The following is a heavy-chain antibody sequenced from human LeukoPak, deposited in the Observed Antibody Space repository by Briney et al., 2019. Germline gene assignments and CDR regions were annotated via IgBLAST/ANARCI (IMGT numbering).Heavy chain of an antibody. Sequence: GGSLRLSCAASGFTFSSYAMSWVRQAPGKGLEWVSDISGSGGSTYYADSVKGRFTISRDNSKNTLYLQMNSLRAEDTAVYYCAKGQNWVVAAINYFDYWGQGTLVTVSS. V-gene: IGHV3-23*01. CDR1: GFTFSSYA. J-gene: IGHJ4*02. D-gene: IGHD2-15*01. CDR3: AKGQNWVVAAINYFDY. CDR2: ISGSGGST.